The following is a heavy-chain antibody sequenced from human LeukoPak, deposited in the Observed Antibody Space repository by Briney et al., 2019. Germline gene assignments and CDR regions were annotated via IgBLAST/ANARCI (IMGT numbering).Heavy chain of an antibody. CDR3: AKDPAAAGYYYYYYMDV. J-gene: IGHJ6*03. CDR1: GLTFTNYA. V-gene: IGHV3-23*01. D-gene: IGHD6-13*01. CDR2: ISGSGDTT. Sequence: GGSLRLSCAASGLTFTNYAMSWVRQAPGKGLEWVSAISGSGDTTYYADSVKGRFTISRDNSKNTLYLQMNSLRAEDTAVYYCAKDPAAAGYYYYYYMDVWGKGTTVTVSS.